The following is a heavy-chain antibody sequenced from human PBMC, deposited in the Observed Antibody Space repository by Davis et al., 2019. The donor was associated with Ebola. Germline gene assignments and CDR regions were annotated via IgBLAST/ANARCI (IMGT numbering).Heavy chain of an antibody. CDR3: AKAGSSGWRDFDY. J-gene: IGHJ4*02. V-gene: IGHV3-72*01. Sequence: PGGSLRLSCAASGFTFSSYNMNWVRQAPGKGLEWVGRTRNKANGYTTEYAASVKGRFTVSRDDSKNSLYLQMNTLGTEDTAVYYCAKAGSSGWRDFDYWGQGTLVTVSS. CDR1: GFTFSSYN. D-gene: IGHD6-25*01. CDR2: TRNKANGYTT.